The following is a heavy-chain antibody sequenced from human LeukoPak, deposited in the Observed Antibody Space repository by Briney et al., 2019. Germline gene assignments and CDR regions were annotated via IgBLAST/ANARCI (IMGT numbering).Heavy chain of an antibody. J-gene: IGHJ4*02. CDR1: GGSFSDYY. CDR3: ARSPTKRVPEDY. CDR2: IYYSGST. Sequence: SETLSLTCAVYGGSFSDYYWSWIRQPPGKGLEWIGYIYYSGSTNYNPSLKSRVTISMDKSKNQISLRLTSVTAADTAVYYCARSPTKRVPEDYWGQGTLVTVSS. D-gene: IGHD2-2*01. V-gene: IGHV4-34*11.